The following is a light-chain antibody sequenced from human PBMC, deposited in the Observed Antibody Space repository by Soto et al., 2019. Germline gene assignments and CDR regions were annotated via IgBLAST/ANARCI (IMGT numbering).Light chain of an antibody. CDR1: QSVSSSY. CDR3: RHYGSAPLT. V-gene: IGKV3-20*01. Sequence: ELVLTQSPGTLSLSPGARANLSCRAPQSVSSSYLAWYQQKPAQAPRLLIYGASSRATGTPDRFSGSGSGTDVTVTISRLEPGGFVVYYCRHYGSAPLTFGQGTKVGIK. CDR2: GAS. J-gene: IGKJ1*01.